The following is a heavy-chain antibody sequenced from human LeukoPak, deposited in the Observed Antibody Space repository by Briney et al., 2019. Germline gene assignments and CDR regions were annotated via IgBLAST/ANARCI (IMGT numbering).Heavy chain of an antibody. CDR3: AREAYGSGSFDY. D-gene: IGHD3-10*01. Sequence: PSETLSLTCTVSGGSISSSSYYWGWIRQPPGKGLEWIGSIYYSGSTYYNPSLKSRVTISVDTSKNQFSLKLSSVTAADTAVYYCAREAYGSGSFDYWGQGTLVTVSS. CDR1: GGSISSSSYY. J-gene: IGHJ4*02. CDR2: IYYSGST. V-gene: IGHV4-39*07.